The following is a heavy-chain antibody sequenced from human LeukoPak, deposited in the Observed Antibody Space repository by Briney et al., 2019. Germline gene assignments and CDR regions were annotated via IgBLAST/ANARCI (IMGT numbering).Heavy chain of an antibody. J-gene: IGHJ4*02. CDR1: GGSISSYY. CDR2: IYHSGST. Sequence: SETLSLTCTVSGGSISSYYWSWIRQPPGKGLEWIGSIYHSGSTYYNPSLKSRVTISVDTSKNQFSLKLSSVTAADTAVYYCAREVYDSSGYYHAYFDYWGQGTLVTVSS. V-gene: IGHV4-59*01. D-gene: IGHD3-22*01. CDR3: AREVYDSSGYYHAYFDY.